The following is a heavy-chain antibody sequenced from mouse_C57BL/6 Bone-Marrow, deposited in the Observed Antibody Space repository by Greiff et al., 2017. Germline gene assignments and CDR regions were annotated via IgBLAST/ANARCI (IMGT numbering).Heavy chain of an antibody. J-gene: IGHJ3*01. Sequence: QVQLQQSGAELVKPGASVKLSCKASGYTFTSYWLHWVKQRPGQGLEWIGMIHPNRGSTNYNEKFKSKATLTVDKSSSAAYMRLSILTSEDSAVYYCALYYYGSSRFAYGGQGTLVTVSA. V-gene: IGHV1-64*01. CDR3: ALYYYGSSRFAY. CDR2: IHPNRGST. D-gene: IGHD1-1*01. CDR1: GYTFTSYW.